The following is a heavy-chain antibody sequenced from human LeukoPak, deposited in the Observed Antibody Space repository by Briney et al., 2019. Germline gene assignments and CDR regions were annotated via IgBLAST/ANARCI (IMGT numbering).Heavy chain of an antibody. V-gene: IGHV1-69*05. CDR1: GGTFSSYA. CDR3: ARLGYGSGSHFDY. J-gene: IGHJ4*02. CDR2: IITIFGTA. D-gene: IGHD3-10*01. Sequence: ASVKVSCKASGGTFSSYAISWVRQAPGQGLEWMGGIITIFGTANYAQKFQGRVTITTDESTSTAYMELSSLRSEDTAVYYCARLGYGSGSHFDYWGQGTLVTVSS.